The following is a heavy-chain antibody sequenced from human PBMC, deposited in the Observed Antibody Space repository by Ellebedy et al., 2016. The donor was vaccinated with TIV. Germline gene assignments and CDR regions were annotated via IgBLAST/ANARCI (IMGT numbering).Heavy chain of an antibody. Sequence: GESLKISCAASGFTFSSYAMHWVRQAPGKGLEWVAVISYDGSNKYYADSVKGRFTISRDNSKNTLFLQMNSLRAEDTALFYCARDHFGSRSYSSPLDYWGQGTLVTVSS. CDR3: ARDHFGSRSYSSPLDY. CDR1: GFTFSSYA. J-gene: IGHJ4*02. V-gene: IGHV3-30*01. D-gene: IGHD3-10*01. CDR2: ISYDGSNK.